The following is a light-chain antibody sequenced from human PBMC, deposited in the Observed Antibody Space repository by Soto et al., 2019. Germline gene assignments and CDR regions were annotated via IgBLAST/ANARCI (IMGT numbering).Light chain of an antibody. V-gene: IGKV3-20*01. CDR1: QSVSSSY. CDR3: QDYGSSRT. Sequence: EVVLTQSPGTLSLSPGERATLSCRASQSVSSSYLAWYQRRPGQAPRLLIYGASSRATGIPDRFSGSGSETYFTLTISRLEPDDFAVYYCQDYGSSRTFGQGTKVEIK. J-gene: IGKJ1*01. CDR2: GAS.